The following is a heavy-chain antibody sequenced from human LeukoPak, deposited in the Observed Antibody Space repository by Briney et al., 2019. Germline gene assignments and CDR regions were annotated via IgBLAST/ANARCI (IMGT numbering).Heavy chain of an antibody. CDR1: GGTFSSYA. CDR2: IIPIFGTA. V-gene: IGHV1-69*05. Sequence: SVKVSCKASGGTFSSYAISWVRQAPGQGLEWMGGIIPIFGTANYAQKFQGRVTITTDESTSTAYMELSSLRSEDTAVYYCARGPPGDYEHYGVYDYWGQGTLVTVSS. J-gene: IGHJ4*02. CDR3: ARGPPGDYEHYGVYDY. D-gene: IGHD4-17*01.